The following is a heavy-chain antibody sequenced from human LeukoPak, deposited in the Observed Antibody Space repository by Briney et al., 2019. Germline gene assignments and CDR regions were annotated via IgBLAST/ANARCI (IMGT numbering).Heavy chain of an antibody. J-gene: IGHJ3*02. CDR2: INHSGST. CDR1: GGSFSGYY. D-gene: IGHD1-26*01. CDR3: ARDTVGATFPGAFDI. Sequence: SETLSLTCAVYGGSFSGYYWSWIRQPPGKGLEWIGEINHSGSTKYNPSLKSRVTISVDTSNNQFSLKLSSVTAADTAVYYCARDTVGATFPGAFDIWGQGTMVTVSS. V-gene: IGHV4-34*01.